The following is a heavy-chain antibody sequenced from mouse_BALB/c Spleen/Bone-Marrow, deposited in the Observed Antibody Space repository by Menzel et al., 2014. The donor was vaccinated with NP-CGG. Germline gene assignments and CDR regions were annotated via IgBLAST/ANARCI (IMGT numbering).Heavy chain of an antibody. J-gene: IGHJ1*01. D-gene: IGHD2-1*01. V-gene: IGHV7-3*02. CDR3: AKDINCGNYWYLEG. CDR1: GFTFTDYY. Sequence: EVKVVESGGGLVQPGGSLRLSCATSGFTFTDYYMSWVRQPPGKALEWLGFVRNNAKGYTTENSASVKGRFTIPRDNSQHILYIQMNTLRAENSANYYCAKDINCGNYWYLEGWGAGTTVTVSS. CDR2: VRNNAKGYTT.